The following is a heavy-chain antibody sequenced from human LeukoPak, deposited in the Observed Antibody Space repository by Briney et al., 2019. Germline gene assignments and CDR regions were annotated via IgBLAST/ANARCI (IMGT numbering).Heavy chain of an antibody. CDR1: GGSISSYY. Sequence: SETLPLTCTVSGGSISSYYWSWIRQPPGKGLEWIGYIYYSGSTNYNPSLKSRVTISVDTSKNQFSLKLSSVTAADTAVYYCVRGRYSSGWFKDKNWFDPWGQGIPVTVSS. CDR2: IYYSGST. V-gene: IGHV4-59*12. D-gene: IGHD6-19*01. CDR3: VRGRYSSGWFKDKNWFDP. J-gene: IGHJ5*02.